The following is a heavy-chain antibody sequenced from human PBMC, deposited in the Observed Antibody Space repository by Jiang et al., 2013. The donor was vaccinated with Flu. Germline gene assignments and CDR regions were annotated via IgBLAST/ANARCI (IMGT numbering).Heavy chain of an antibody. CDR2: IYYSGST. J-gene: IGHJ4*02. Sequence: LLKPSETLSLTCTVSGGSISSYYWSWIRQPPGKGLEWIAYIYYSGSTDYNPSLKSRVTISVDTSKNQFSLKLNSVTAAGTAVYYCARHSGRTGCLDYWGQGTLVTVSS. CDR1: GGSISSYY. CDR3: ARHSGRTGCLDY. V-gene: IGHV4-59*08. D-gene: IGHD7-27*01.